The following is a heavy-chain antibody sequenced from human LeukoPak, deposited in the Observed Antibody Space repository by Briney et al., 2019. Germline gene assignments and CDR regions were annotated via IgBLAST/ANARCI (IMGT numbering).Heavy chain of an antibody. D-gene: IGHD2-2*01. V-gene: IGHV3-30*04. CDR3: ARGDCSSTSCSADY. J-gene: IGHJ4*02. Sequence: GGSLRLSCAASGFTFSSYAMHWVRQAPGKGLEWVAVISYDGSNKYYADSVKGRFTISRDNSKNTLYLQMNSPRAEDTAVYYCARGDCSSTSCSADYWGQGTLVTASS. CDR1: GFTFSSYA. CDR2: ISYDGSNK.